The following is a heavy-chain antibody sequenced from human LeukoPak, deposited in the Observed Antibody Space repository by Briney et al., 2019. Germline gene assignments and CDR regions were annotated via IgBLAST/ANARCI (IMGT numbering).Heavy chain of an antibody. CDR1: GFTFNLYW. CDR3: ARDSRYHSGWGSYQPYWFDP. V-gene: IGHV3-74*01. Sequence: GGALRLSCAASGFTFNLYWIHWVRQPPGKGLEWLSRISDDGTTTNYADSVKGRFTISRDNAKNTLYLQMHSLRVDDTAVYYCARDSRYHSGWGSYQPYWFDPWGQGTLVTVSS. J-gene: IGHJ5*02. D-gene: IGHD3-10*01. CDR2: ISDDGTTT.